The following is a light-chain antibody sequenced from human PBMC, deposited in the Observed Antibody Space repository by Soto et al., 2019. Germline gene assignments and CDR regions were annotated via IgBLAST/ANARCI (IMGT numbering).Light chain of an antibody. CDR2: AAS. CDR1: ESVSSNY. J-gene: IGKJ1*01. CDR3: QQYGSAPST. Sequence: EIVLTQSPGTLSSSPGERATLSCRASESVSSNYLAWYQQRPGQAPRLLIYAASNRARGIPDRFRGSGSGTDFTLTVSRLEPEDFAVYYCQQYGSAPSTFGQGTKV. V-gene: IGKV3-20*01.